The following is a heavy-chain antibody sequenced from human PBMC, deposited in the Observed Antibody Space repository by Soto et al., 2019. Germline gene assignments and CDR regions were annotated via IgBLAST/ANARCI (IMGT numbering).Heavy chain of an antibody. CDR2: ITGSRGKT. V-gene: IGHV3-23*01. J-gene: IGHJ4*02. D-gene: IGHD6-13*01. CDR1: GLTFSDYS. Sequence: GGSLRLSCAASGLTFSDYSMHWVRQAPGKGLEWVSVITGSRGKTYYADSVKGRFTISRDNSRNTLFLQLNSLRDEDTAVYYCAKEYGSTWIDHWGQGTPVTVSS. CDR3: AKEYGSTWIDH.